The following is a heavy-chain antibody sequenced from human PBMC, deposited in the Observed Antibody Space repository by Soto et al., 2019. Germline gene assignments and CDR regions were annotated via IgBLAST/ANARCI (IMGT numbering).Heavy chain of an antibody. CDR2: INPSGGHT. V-gene: IGHV1-46*01. CDR1: GNTFSNYY. CDR3: AREYCSGITCYEFDY. D-gene: IGHD2-15*01. J-gene: IGHJ4*02. Sequence: SGNTFSNYYIHWVRQAPGQGLEWMGTINPSGGHTTYAQKFLGRVTMTRDTSTSTLYMELTSLRSEDTAVYYCAREYCSGITCYEFDYWGQGTQVTVS.